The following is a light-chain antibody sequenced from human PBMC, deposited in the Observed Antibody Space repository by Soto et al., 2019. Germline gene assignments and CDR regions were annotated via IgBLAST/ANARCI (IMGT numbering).Light chain of an antibody. J-gene: IGKJ5*01. CDR1: QSVSSN. Sequence: EIVMTQSPATLSVSPGERATLSCRASQSVSSNLAWYQQKPGQAPRLLIYGASTRASGIPARFSGSGSGTEFTLTISSLQSEDLAVDYCQQYNNWPPITFGQGTRLEIK. CDR3: QQYNNWPPIT. CDR2: GAS. V-gene: IGKV3-15*01.